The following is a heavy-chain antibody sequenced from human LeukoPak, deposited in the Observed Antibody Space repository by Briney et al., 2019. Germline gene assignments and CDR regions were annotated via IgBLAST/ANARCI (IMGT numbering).Heavy chain of an antibody. J-gene: IGHJ4*02. Sequence: PGGFLRLFCAACGFTFDVYGMSWVPRAPGKGLEWVSGINWNGGGIGYEDSVKGQFTSSRDNAKNSLYLQMNSLRAEDTALYYCARDLGYCSGGSCYNGYWGQGTLVTVSS. CDR3: ARDLGYCSGGSCYNGY. V-gene: IGHV3-20*04. CDR2: INWNGGGI. CDR1: GFTFDVYG. D-gene: IGHD2-15*01.